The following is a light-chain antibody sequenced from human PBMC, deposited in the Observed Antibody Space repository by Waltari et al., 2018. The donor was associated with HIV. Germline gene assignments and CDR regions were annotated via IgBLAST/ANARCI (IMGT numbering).Light chain of an antibody. CDR3: QQHYATPLT. CDR2: WAS. J-gene: IGKJ4*01. CDR1: QSIFYTSTNKNY. Sequence: DIVMTQSPDSLSVSLGERATINCRSSQSIFYTSTNKNYLAWYQLKPGQTPKLIIYWASTRESGVPDRFTGSGSGTDFTLTITSLQAEDVAVYYCQQHYATPLTFGGGTKVEIK. V-gene: IGKV4-1*01.